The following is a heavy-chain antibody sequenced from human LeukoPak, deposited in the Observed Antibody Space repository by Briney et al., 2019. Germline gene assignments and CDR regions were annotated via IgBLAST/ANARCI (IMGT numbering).Heavy chain of an antibody. CDR2: ISSSSSTI. J-gene: IGHJ3*02. D-gene: IGHD3-10*01. V-gene: IGHV3-48*04. Sequence: GGSLRLSCGASGFTFSSHWMTWVRQAPGKGLEWVSYISSSSSTIYYADSVKGRFTISRDNAKNSLYLQMNSLRAEDTAVYYCAREDYYGSGAYDAFDIWGQGTMVTVSS. CDR3: AREDYYGSGAYDAFDI. CDR1: GFTFSSHW.